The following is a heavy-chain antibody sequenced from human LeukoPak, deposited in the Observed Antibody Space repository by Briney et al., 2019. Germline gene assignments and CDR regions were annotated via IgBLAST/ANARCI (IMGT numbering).Heavy chain of an antibody. CDR3: ARGYLDAFDI. CDR2: IWYDGTNK. D-gene: IGHD5-18*01. V-gene: IGHV3-33*01. CDR1: GFTFSNYG. J-gene: IGHJ3*02. Sequence: GRSLRLSCAASGFTFSNYGFHWVRQAPGKGLEWVAVIWYDGTNKYYADSVKGRFTISRDNSKNTLYLQMNSLRAEDTAVYYCARGYLDAFDIWGQGTMVTVSS.